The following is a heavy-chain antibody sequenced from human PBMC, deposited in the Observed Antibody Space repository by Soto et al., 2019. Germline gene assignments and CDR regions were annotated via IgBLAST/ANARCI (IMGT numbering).Heavy chain of an antibody. D-gene: IGHD3-16*01. J-gene: IGHJ6*02. CDR3: ARGLGGRMDD. Sequence: QVQLVQSGAEVKKPGSSVRVSCKASGTIFSSYTISWVRQAPGQGLEWMGRIIPILGETNSAQKFQDRVTLTAEKSTNTAYMDLNSLRVEDTALYYCARGLGGRMDDRGQGTTVTVSS. CDR1: GTIFSSYT. V-gene: IGHV1-69*08. CDR2: IIPILGET.